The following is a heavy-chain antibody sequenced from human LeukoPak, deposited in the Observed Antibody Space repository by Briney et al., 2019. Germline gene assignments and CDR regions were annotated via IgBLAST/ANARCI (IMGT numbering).Heavy chain of an antibody. V-gene: IGHV3-23*01. D-gene: IGHD3-16*02. CDR2: MSGFGGST. CDR3: AKGDLSYGGLRYFDY. Sequence: GGSLRLSCAASGFTFKSYGMSWVRQGPGKGLEGVSGMSGFGGSTYYADSVMGRFTTSRDNSKNTLYLQMNSLRAEDTAVYYCAKGDLSYGGLRYFDYWGQGNLVTVSS. CDR1: GFTFKSYG. J-gene: IGHJ4*02.